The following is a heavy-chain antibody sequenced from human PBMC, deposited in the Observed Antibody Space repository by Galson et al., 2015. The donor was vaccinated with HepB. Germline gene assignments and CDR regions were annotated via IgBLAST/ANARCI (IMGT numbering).Heavy chain of an antibody. CDR1: GFTFSNSG. CDR2: IRYDGSSK. V-gene: IGHV3-30*02. D-gene: IGHD4-23*01. CDR3: AKDLRYYGGSSNFDY. Sequence: SLRLSCAASGFTFSNSGMHWVRQAPGKGLEWVAFIRYDGSSKYYADSVKGRFTISRDNSKNTLYLQMNSLGAEDTAVYYCAKDLRYYGGSSNFDYWGQGTLVTVSS. J-gene: IGHJ4*02.